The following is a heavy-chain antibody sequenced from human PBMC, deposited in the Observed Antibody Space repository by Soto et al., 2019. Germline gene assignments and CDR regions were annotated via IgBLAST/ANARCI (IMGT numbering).Heavy chain of an antibody. CDR3: ARVSAMTRIYLRGYYYYGMDV. Sequence: QVQLVQSGAEVKKPGSSVKVSCKASGGTFSSYAISWVRQAPGQGLEWMGGIIPIFGTANYAQKFQGRVTITADESTSTAYMELSSLRSEDMAVYYCARVSAMTRIYLRGYYYYGMDVWGQGTTVTVSS. D-gene: IGHD2-2*01. J-gene: IGHJ6*02. CDR1: GGTFSSYA. CDR2: IIPIFGTA. V-gene: IGHV1-69*01.